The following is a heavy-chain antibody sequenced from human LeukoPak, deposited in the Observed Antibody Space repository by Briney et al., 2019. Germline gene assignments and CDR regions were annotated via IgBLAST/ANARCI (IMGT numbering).Heavy chain of an antibody. D-gene: IGHD6-13*01. CDR3: ARAGDSSSWYRY. CDR1: GGSFSGYY. Sequence: SETLSLTCAVYGGSFSGYYWSWIRQPPGKGLEWIGEINHSGSTNYNPSLKSRVTISVGTSKNQFSLKLSSVTAADTAVYYCARAGDSSSWYRYWGQGTLVTVSS. CDR2: INHSGST. J-gene: IGHJ4*02. V-gene: IGHV4-34*01.